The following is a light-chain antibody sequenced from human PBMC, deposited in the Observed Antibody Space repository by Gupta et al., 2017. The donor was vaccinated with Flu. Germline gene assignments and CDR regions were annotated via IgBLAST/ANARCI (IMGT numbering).Light chain of an antibody. CDR2: DVS. J-gene: IGLJ3*02. CDR1: SSDVGGYNY. CDR3: CSYAGSRKV. Sequence: QSALTQPRSVYGSPGQAATISCTGTSSDVGGYNYVSWYQQHPGTAPKLMIYDVSKRPSGVPDRFSGSKSGNTASLTISGLQAEDEADYYCCSYAGSRKVFGGGTKLTVL. V-gene: IGLV2-11*01.